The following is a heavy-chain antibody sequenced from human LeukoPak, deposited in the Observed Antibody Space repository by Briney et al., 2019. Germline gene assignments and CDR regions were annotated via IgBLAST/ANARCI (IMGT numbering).Heavy chain of an antibody. CDR3: ARDLHPNIVVVTADDAFDI. Sequence: SVKVSCKASGGTFSSYANSWVRQAPGQGLEWMGGIIPIFGTANYAQKFQGRVTITADESTSTAYMELSSLRSEDTAVYYCARDLHPNIVVVTADDAFDIWGQGTMVTVSS. D-gene: IGHD2-21*02. V-gene: IGHV1-69*01. CDR2: IIPIFGTA. J-gene: IGHJ3*02. CDR1: GGTFSSYA.